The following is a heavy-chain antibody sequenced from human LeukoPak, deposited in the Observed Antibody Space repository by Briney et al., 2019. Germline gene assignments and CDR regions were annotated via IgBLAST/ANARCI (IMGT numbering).Heavy chain of an antibody. V-gene: IGHV5-51*01. CDR3: ARRKYDSSGYTAFDI. CDR2: IYPDDSDT. J-gene: IGHJ3*02. Sequence: GESLKISCKGSGYRFTRFWIGWVRQMPGKGLEWMGIIYPDDSDTRYSPSFQGQVTISAEKSISTAYLQWSSLKASDTAMYYCARRKYDSSGYTAFDIWGQGTMVTVSS. D-gene: IGHD3-22*01. CDR1: GYRFTRFW.